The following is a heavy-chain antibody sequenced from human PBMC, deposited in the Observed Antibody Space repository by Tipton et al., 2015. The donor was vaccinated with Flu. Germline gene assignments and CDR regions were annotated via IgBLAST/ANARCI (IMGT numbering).Heavy chain of an antibody. D-gene: IGHD1-26*01. Sequence: LRLSCAASGLIVRSEYMSWVRQAPGKGLEWIDYVFYSGANYNPSLRSRVTMSLDTSKNQFSLKLTSVTAKDTAVYYCARERGGLLRYWGQGALVTVSS. J-gene: IGHJ4*02. V-gene: IGHV4-59*02. CDR3: ARERGGLLRY. CDR1: GLIVRSEY. CDR2: VFYSGA.